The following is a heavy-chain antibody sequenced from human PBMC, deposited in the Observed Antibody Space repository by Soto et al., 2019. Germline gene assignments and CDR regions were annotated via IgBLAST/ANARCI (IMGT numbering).Heavy chain of an antibody. CDR1: GGSISSSSYY. J-gene: IGHJ6*03. D-gene: IGHD2-15*01. Sequence: SETLSLTCTVSGGSISSSSYYWGWIRQPPGKGLEWIGSIYYSGSTYYNPSLKSRVTISVDTSKNQFSLKLSSVTAADTAVYYCARLYCSGGSCYAYYYYYYMDVWGKGTTVTVSS. V-gene: IGHV4-39*01. CDR2: IYYSGST. CDR3: ARLYCSGGSCYAYYYYYYMDV.